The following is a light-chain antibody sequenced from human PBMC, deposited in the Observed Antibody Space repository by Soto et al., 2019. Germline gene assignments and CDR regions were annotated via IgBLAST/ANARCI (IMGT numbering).Light chain of an antibody. J-gene: IGKJ3*01. CDR1: QSVSSSS. Sequence: EIVLTQSPGTLSLSPGERATLSCRASQSVSSSSLAWYQQKPGQAPRLLIYGASSRATGIPDRFSGSGSGTGFTLTISRLEPEDFAAYYCQQYGSSLFTFGPGTKVDIK. CDR3: QQYGSSLFT. CDR2: GAS. V-gene: IGKV3-20*01.